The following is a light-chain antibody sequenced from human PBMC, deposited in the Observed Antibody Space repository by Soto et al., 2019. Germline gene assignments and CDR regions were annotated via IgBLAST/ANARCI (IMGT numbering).Light chain of an antibody. CDR3: QQRYYGYT. CDR2: DAS. J-gene: IGKJ2*01. V-gene: IGKV3-11*01. CDR1: QSVGSF. Sequence: EIVLTQSPATLSLSPGESATLSCRASQSVGSFLGWYQQKPGQAPRLLIYDASNRATGIPARFSGSGSGTVFTLTISSLEPDDFAVYYCQQRYYGYTFGQGTKVEIK.